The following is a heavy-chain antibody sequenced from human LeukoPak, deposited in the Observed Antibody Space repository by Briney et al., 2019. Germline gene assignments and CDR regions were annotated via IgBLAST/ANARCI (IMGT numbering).Heavy chain of an antibody. CDR1: GGSISSYY. J-gene: IGHJ4*02. D-gene: IGHD3-10*01. CDR3: ARSPLWFGDESYYFDY. Sequence: SETLSLTCTVSGGSISSYYWSWIRQPPGKGLEWIGYIYYSGSTNYNPSLKSRVTISVDTSKNQFSLKLSSVTAADTAVYYCARSPLWFGDESYYFDYWGQGTLVTVSS. V-gene: IGHV4-59*01. CDR2: IYYSGST.